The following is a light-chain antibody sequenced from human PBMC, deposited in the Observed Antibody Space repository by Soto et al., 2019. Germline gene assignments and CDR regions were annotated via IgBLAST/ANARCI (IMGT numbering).Light chain of an antibody. CDR3: SAFSSRSTLV. V-gene: IGLV2-8*01. CDR2: EVR. Sequence: QSALSQPPSASGSPGQSVTISCTGTSSDVGGYDYVSWYQQHPGKAPKLIIYEVRNRPSGVSYRFSGSKSGNTASLTISSLLPEDEADYFCSAFSSRSTLVFGGGTKLTVL. J-gene: IGLJ2*01. CDR1: SSDVGGYDY.